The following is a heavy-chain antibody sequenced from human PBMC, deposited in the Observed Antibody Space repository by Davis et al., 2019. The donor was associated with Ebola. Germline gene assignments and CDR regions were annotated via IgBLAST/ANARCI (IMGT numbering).Heavy chain of an antibody. J-gene: IGHJ2*01. V-gene: IGHV4-59*08. D-gene: IGHD6-13*01. CDR2: IYYTGSA. CDR1: GVSISRHY. CDR3: ARSGSSSWNWYIDL. Sequence: PSETLSLTCTVSGVSISRHYWSWIRQPPGKRLEWIGSIYYTGSAYYNSSLNSRVTISVDTSMTQSSLKVRSVTAADTAVYYCARSGSSSWNWYIDLWGRGTLVTVSS.